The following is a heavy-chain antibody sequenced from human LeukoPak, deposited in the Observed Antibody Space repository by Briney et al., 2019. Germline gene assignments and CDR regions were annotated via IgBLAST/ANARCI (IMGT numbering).Heavy chain of an antibody. V-gene: IGHV3-73*01. CDR1: GFTFSGSG. CDR3: ARLGDTAIVY. D-gene: IGHD5-18*01. CDR2: IRSKANSYAT. Sequence: PGGSLKLSCATSGFTFSGSGMHWVRQASGKGLEWVGRIRSKANSYATAYAASVKGRFTISRDDSKNTAYLQMNSLKTEDTAVYYCARLGDTAIVYWGQGTLVTVSS. J-gene: IGHJ4*02.